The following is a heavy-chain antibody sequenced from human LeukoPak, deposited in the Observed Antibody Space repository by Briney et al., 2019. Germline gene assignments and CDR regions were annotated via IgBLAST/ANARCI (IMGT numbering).Heavy chain of an antibody. CDR1: GYTFTSYG. J-gene: IGHJ4*02. D-gene: IGHD3-3*01. V-gene: IGHV1-69*04. CDR3: ASVLRFLEWIPYYFDY. CDR2: IIPILGIA. Sequence: SVKVSCKASGYTFTSYGISWVRQAPGQGLEWMGRIIPILGIANYAQKFQGRVTITADKSTSTAYMELSSLRSEDTAVYYCASVLRFLEWIPYYFDYWGQGTLVTVSS.